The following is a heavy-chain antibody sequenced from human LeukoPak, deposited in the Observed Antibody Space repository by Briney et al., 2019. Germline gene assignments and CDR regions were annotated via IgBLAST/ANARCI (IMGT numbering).Heavy chain of an antibody. D-gene: IGHD1-1*01. Sequence: SETLSLTCTVSGGSISSSSYYWSWIRQPPGKGLEWIGYIYYSGSTYYNPSLKSRVTISVDTSKNQFSLKLSSVTAADTAVYYCARDNEENYFDYWGQGTLVTVSS. V-gene: IGHV4-30-4*01. J-gene: IGHJ4*02. CDR2: IYYSGST. CDR1: GGSISSSSYY. CDR3: ARDNEENYFDY.